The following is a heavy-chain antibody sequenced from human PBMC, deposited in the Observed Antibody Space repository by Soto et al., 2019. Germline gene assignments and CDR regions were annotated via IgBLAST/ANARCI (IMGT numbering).Heavy chain of an antibody. CDR1: GYTFTNYA. J-gene: IGHJ5*02. V-gene: IGHV1-3*01. CDR2: INAGNGNT. CDR3: HKYSGPLIMPAA. D-gene: IGHD1-26*01. Sequence: GASVKVSCKASGYTFTNYAMHWVRQAPGQRLEWMGWINAGNGNTKYSQKFQGRVTITRDTSASTAYMELSSLRSEDTAVYYCHKYSGPLIMPAALGPGTLVTVSS.